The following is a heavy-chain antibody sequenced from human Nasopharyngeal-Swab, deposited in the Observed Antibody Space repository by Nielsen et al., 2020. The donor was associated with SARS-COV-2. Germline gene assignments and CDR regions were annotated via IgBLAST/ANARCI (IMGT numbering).Heavy chain of an antibody. D-gene: IGHD3-22*01. Sequence: GESLKISCAASGFTFSSYDMHWVRQATGKGLEWVSAIGTAGDTYYPGSVKGRFTISRENAKNSLYLQMNSLRAEDTAVYYCARGGRGSGYYPDYWGQEPWSPSPQ. J-gene: IGHJ4*01. V-gene: IGHV3-13*01. CDR3: ARGGRGSGYYPDY. CDR2: IGTAGDT. CDR1: GFTFSSYD.